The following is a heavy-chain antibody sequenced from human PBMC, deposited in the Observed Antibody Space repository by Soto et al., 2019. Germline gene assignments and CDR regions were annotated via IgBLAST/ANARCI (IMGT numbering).Heavy chain of an antibody. CDR3: AREAEDYYYDSSGSAPGAFDI. Sequence: GGSLRLSCVASGFTFSSYVMHWVRQATGKGLEWVAVIWYDGSNKYYADSVKGRFTISRDNSKNTLYLQMNSLRAEDTAVYYCAREAEDYYYDSSGSAPGAFDIWGQGTMVTVSS. CDR1: GFTFSSYV. CDR2: IWYDGSNK. V-gene: IGHV3-33*01. J-gene: IGHJ3*02. D-gene: IGHD3-22*01.